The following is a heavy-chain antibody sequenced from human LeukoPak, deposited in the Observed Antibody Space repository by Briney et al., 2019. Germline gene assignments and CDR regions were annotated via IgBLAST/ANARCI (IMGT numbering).Heavy chain of an antibody. CDR3: ARRSAYYYGSGSYGT. D-gene: IGHD3-10*01. CDR2: IRYDGSNK. CDR1: GFTFSSYG. Sequence: GGSLRLSCAASGFTFSSYGMHWVRQAPGKGLEWVAFIRYDGSNKYYADSVKGRFTISRDNSKNTLYLQMNSLRAEDTAVYYCARRSAYYYGSGSYGTWGQGTLVTVSS. V-gene: IGHV3-30*02. J-gene: IGHJ4*02.